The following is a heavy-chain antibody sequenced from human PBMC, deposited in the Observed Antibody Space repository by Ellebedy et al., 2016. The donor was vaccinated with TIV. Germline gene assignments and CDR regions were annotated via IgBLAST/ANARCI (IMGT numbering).Heavy chain of an antibody. CDR3: ARDRGSSWYVGHY. J-gene: IGHJ4*02. V-gene: IGHV3-7*01. D-gene: IGHD6-13*01. CDR2: IKQDGIEK. Sequence: GGSLRLSXAASGFTFSSYWMSWVRQAPGKGLEWVANIKQDGIEKYYVDSVKGRFTISRDNAKNSLYLEMNSLRAEDTAVYYCARDRGSSWYVGHYWGQGTLVTVSS. CDR1: GFTFSSYW.